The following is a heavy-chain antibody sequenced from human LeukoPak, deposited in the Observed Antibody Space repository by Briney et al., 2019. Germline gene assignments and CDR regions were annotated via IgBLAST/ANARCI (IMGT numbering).Heavy chain of an antibody. D-gene: IGHD6-19*01. CDR2: IYYSGST. V-gene: IGHV4-34*01. J-gene: IGHJ5*02. Sequence: SETLSLTCAVYGGSFSGYYWSWIRQPPGKGLEWIGSIYYSGSTYYNPSLKSRVTISVDTSKNQFSLKLSSVTAADTAVYYCARALGYSSGWRWFDPWGQGTLVTVSS. CDR1: GGSFSGYY. CDR3: ARALGYSSGWRWFDP.